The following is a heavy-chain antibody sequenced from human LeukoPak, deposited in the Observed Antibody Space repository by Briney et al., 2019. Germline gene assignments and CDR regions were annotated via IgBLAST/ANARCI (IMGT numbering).Heavy chain of an antibody. CDR3: ARDRECSGGSCYAFYYYYYMDV. Sequence: PGGSLRLSCAASGFTFSSYAMSWVRQAPGKGLEWVANIKQDGSEKYYVDSVKGRFTISRDNAKNSLYLQMNSLRAEDTAVYYCARDRECSGGSCYAFYYYYYMDVWGKGTTVTISS. CDR2: IKQDGSEK. J-gene: IGHJ6*03. CDR1: GFTFSSYA. V-gene: IGHV3-7*01. D-gene: IGHD2-15*01.